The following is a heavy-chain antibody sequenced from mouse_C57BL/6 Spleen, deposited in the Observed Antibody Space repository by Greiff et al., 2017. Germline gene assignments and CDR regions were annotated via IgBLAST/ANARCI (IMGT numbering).Heavy chain of an antibody. D-gene: IGHD4-1*01. V-gene: IGHV1-69*01. CDR1: GYTFTSYW. J-gene: IGHJ1*03. CDR3: ARETGTHFDV. CDR2: IDPSDSYT. Sequence: QVQLQQPGAELVMPGASVKLSCKASGYTFTSYWMHWVKQRPGQGLEWIGEIDPSDSYTNYNQKFKGKSTLTVDKSSSTAYMQLSSLTSEDSAVYYCARETGTHFDVWGTGTTVTVSS.